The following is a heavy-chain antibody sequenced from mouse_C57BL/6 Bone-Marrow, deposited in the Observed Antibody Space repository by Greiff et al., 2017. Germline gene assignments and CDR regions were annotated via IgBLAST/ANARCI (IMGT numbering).Heavy chain of an antibody. CDR1: GYTFTSYW. CDR2: IDPNSGGT. CDR3: ARERWLLLFAY. V-gene: IGHV1-72*01. Sequence: QVQLQQPGAELVKPGASVKLSCKASGYTFTSYWMHWVKQRPGRGLEWIGRIDPNSGGTKYNEKFKSKATLTVDKPSSTAYMKLSSLTSEDSAVYYCARERWLLLFAYWGQGTLVTVSA. D-gene: IGHD2-3*01. J-gene: IGHJ3*01.